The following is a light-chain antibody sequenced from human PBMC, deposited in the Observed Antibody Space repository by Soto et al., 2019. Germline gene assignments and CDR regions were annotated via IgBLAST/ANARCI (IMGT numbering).Light chain of an antibody. V-gene: IGLV2-14*01. CDR3: SSYTRTRAYV. CDR2: EVS. Sequence: QSVLTQPASVSGSPGQSITISCTGTSSDVGGYNYVSWYQQQSGKAPKLMIHEVSNRPSGVSNRFYGSKSGNTASLTISGLQAEDEADYYCSSYTRTRAYVFGFWTKVTV. CDR1: SSDVGGYNY. J-gene: IGLJ1*01.